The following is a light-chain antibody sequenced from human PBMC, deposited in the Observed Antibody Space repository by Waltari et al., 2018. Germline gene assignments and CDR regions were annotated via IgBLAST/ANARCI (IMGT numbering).Light chain of an antibody. J-gene: IGKJ1*01. V-gene: IGKV1-5*03. CDR1: QSIDSW. Sequence: DIQLNQPPSSLSASVRDTVTLTCRASQSIDSWLAWYQQKPGKAPNILIQKASTLEAGVSSRFSGSGYGTEFTLTISSLQSDDSATYYCQQYRSYKSFGQGTKVEIK. CDR2: KAS. CDR3: QQYRSYKS.